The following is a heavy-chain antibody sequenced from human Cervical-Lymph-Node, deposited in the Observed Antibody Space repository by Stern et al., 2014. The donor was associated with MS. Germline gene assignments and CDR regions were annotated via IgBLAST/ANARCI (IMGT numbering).Heavy chain of an antibody. V-gene: IGHV4-61*02. CDR1: GGSISSGSYY. Sequence: QVQLQESGPGLVKPSQTLSLTCTVSGGSISSGSYYWSWLRQPAGKGLEGIGRIYTSGSHNYNPSLKSRVTISVDTSTNPFSLKRSCGTAADTAVYYCARETIAVAGIGMDVWGQGTTVTVSS. J-gene: IGHJ6*02. CDR2: IYTSGSH. D-gene: IGHD6-19*01. CDR3: ARETIAVAGIGMDV.